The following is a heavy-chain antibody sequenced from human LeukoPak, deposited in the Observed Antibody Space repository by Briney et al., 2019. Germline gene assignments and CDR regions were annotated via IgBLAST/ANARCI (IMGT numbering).Heavy chain of an antibody. V-gene: IGHV1-2*02. CDR2: INANNDGS. CDR3: ARKRGVGVDTNAFDM. J-gene: IGHJ3*02. CDR1: GYTITGYY. Sequence: ASVKVSCKASGYTITGYYMHWVRQAPGQGLEWMGWINANNDGSVYAQKFQGRVTMTRDTSINTAYMELSRLRSYDTAVYYCARKRGVGVDTNAFDMWGQGTMVTVSS. D-gene: IGHD3-3*01.